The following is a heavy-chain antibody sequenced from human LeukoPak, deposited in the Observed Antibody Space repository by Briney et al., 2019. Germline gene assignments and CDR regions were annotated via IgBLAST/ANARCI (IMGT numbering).Heavy chain of an antibody. D-gene: IGHD3-10*01. CDR3: ARGGSTSYREFLYNWFDP. CDR2: IYYSGST. J-gene: IGHJ5*02. V-gene: IGHV4-61*08. Sequence: PSETLSLTCTVSGVSISSGGYYWSWIRQHPGKGLEWIGYIYYSGSTNYNPSLKSRVTISVDTSKNQFPLKLSSVTAADTAVYYCARGGSTSYREFLYNWFDPWGQGTLVTVSS. CDR1: GVSISSGGYY.